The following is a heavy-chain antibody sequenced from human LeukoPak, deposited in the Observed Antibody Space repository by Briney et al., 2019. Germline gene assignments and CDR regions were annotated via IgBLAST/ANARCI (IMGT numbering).Heavy chain of an antibody. V-gene: IGHV4-38-2*02. D-gene: IGHD3-10*01. Sequence: SETLSLTCTVSGYSISSGYYWSWIRQPPGKGLEWIGEINHSGSTNYNPSLKSRVTISVDTSKNQFSLKLSSVTAADTAVYYCARGYYGSGSEFDYWGQGTLVTVSS. CDR1: GYSISSGYY. CDR2: INHSGST. CDR3: ARGYYGSGSEFDY. J-gene: IGHJ4*02.